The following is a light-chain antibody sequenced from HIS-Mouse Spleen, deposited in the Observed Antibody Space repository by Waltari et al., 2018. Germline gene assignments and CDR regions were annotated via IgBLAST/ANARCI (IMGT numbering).Light chain of an antibody. Sequence: SYELTQPPSVSVSPGQTARITSSGDALPKKYAYWYRQKSGQAPVLVIYEDSKRPSGIPERFSGSSSGTMATLTISGAQVEDEADYYCYSTDSSGNHRVFGGGTKLTVL. CDR2: EDS. J-gene: IGLJ2*01. V-gene: IGLV3-10*01. CDR3: YSTDSSGNHRV. CDR1: ALPKKY.